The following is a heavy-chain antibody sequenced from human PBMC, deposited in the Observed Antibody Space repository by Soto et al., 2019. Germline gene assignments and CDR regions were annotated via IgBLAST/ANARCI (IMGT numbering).Heavy chain of an antibody. Sequence: GGSLRLSCAASGFTFSSYWMSWVRQAPGKGLEWVANIKQDGSEKYYVDSVKGRFTISRDNAKNSLYLQMNSLRAEDMAVYYCARDTLTQGSSCYFDYWGQGTLVTVSS. CDR1: GFTFSSYW. CDR2: IKQDGSEK. CDR3: ARDTLTQGSSCYFDY. J-gene: IGHJ4*02. D-gene: IGHD6-13*01. V-gene: IGHV3-7*01.